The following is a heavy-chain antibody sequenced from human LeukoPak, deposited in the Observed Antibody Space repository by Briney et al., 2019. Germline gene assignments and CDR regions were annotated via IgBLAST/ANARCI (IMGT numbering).Heavy chain of an antibody. Sequence: SETLSLTCNVSGGSISSTSHYWGWIRQPPGKGLEWIGRIFYSGSTYYNPSLKSRVTISVDTSKNQFSLKLSSVTAADTAVYYCERHGGSTGYYYLYWGQGTLVTVSS. D-gene: IGHD3-22*01. V-gene: IGHV4-39*01. CDR1: GGSISSTSHY. CDR3: ERHGGSTGYYYLY. CDR2: IFYSGST. J-gene: IGHJ4*02.